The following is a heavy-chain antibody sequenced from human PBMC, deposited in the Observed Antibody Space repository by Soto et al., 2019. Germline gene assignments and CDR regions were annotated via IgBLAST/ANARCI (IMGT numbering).Heavy chain of an antibody. Sequence: AGGSLRLSCAASGFTFSSYAMSWVRQAPGKGLEWVSAISGSGGSTYYADSVKGRFTISRDNSKNTLYLQMNSLRAEDTAVYYCAKLNVGILYQREPFDYWGQGTLVTVSS. CDR1: GFTFSSYA. V-gene: IGHV3-23*01. CDR3: AKLNVGILYQREPFDY. CDR2: ISGSGGST. J-gene: IGHJ4*02. D-gene: IGHD2-8*01.